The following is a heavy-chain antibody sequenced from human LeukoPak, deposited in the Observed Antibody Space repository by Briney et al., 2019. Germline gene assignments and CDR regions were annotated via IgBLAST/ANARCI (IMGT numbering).Heavy chain of an antibody. V-gene: IGHV4-61*01. D-gene: IGHD6-13*01. CDR3: AGGIAAAGTLSP. J-gene: IGHJ5*02. CDR2: IYYSGST. Sequence: PSETLSLTCTVSGGSVSSGSYYWSWIRQPPGKGLEWIGYIYYSGSTNYNPSLKSRVTISVDTSKNQFPLKLSSVTAADTAVYYCAGGIAAAGTLSPWGQGTLVTVSS. CDR1: GGSVSSGSYY.